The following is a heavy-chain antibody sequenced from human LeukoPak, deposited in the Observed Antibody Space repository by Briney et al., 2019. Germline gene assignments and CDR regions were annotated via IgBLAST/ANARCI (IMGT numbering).Heavy chain of an antibody. CDR1: GGSISSGSYY. V-gene: IGHV4-61*02. D-gene: IGHD2-2*01. CDR2: IYTSGST. J-gene: IGHJ5*02. Sequence: SQTLSLTCTVSGGSISSGSYYWSWIRQPAGKGLEWIGRIYTSGSTNYNPSLKSRVTISVDTSKNQFSLKLSSLTAADTAVYYCARHARDIVVVPAAWFDPWGQGTLVTVSS. CDR3: ARHARDIVVVPAAWFDP.